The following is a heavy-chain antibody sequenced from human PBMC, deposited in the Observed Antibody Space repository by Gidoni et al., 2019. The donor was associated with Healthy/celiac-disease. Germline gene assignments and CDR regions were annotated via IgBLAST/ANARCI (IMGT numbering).Heavy chain of an antibody. J-gene: IGHJ4*02. Sequence: QVQLVQSGAEVKKHGSSVKVSCKAAGGTFSSYAISWVRQAPGQGLEWMGRIIPILGIANYAQKFQGRVTITADKSTSTAYMELSSLRSEDTAVYYCASLVVITSKTDYWGQGTLVTVSS. D-gene: IGHD3-22*01. CDR2: IIPILGIA. V-gene: IGHV1-69*04. CDR1: GGTFSSYA. CDR3: ASLVVITSKTDY.